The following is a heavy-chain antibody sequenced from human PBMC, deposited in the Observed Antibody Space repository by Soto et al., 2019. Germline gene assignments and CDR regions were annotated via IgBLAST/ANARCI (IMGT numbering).Heavy chain of an antibody. Sequence: GGSLRLSCEASGFTFSRVSMNWFRQVPGKGLEWVASISSASSETWYADSVKGRFIISRDNAQNSPFLQMNTLRPEDSAIYYCARVAYWGPGTQVTVSS. V-gene: IGHV3-21*01. CDR2: ISSASSET. CDR3: ARVAY. J-gene: IGHJ4*02. CDR1: GFTFSRVS.